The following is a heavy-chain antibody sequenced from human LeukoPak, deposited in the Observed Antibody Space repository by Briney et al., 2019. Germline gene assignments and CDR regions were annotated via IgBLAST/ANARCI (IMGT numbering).Heavy chain of an antibody. CDR3: ARDVDYGDYPDY. CDR1: GGSFSGYY. V-gene: IGHV4-34*01. J-gene: IGHJ4*02. Sequence: SETLSLTCAVYGGSFSGYYWSWIRQPPGKGLEWIGEINHSGSTNYNPSLKSRVTISVDTSKNQFSLKLSSVTAADTAVYYCARDVDYGDYPDYWGQGTLVTVSS. D-gene: IGHD4-17*01. CDR2: INHSGST.